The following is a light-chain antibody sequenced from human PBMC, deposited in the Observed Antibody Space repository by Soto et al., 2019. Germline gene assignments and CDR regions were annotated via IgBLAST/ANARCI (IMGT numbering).Light chain of an antibody. V-gene: IGLV2-8*01. CDR2: EVT. CDR1: SSDVGGYGY. Sequence: QSALTQPPSASGSPGQSVTISCTGTSSDVGGYGYVSWYQQHPGKAPKLMIFEVTERASGVPNRFSGSKSGNTASLTVSGLQAEDEADYYCSSYAGINTDVVFGGGTKLTFL. CDR3: SSYAGINTDVV. J-gene: IGLJ2*01.